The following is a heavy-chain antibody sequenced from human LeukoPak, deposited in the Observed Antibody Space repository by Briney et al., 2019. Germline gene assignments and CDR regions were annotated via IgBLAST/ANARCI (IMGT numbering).Heavy chain of an antibody. V-gene: IGHV4-30-4*01. D-gene: IGHD1-26*01. J-gene: IGHJ4*02. Sequence: QSSETLSLTCTVSGGLISRIEYYWSWIRQSPVKGLEWLGHIYHTGTTLYSPHLNNRLTVSVDSSRNQFSLTLNSVTAADTAVYYCASVSVWELATHPGGSFDYWGRGILATVSS. CDR3: ASVSVWELATHPGGSFDY. CDR1: GGLISRIEYY. CDR2: IYHTGTT.